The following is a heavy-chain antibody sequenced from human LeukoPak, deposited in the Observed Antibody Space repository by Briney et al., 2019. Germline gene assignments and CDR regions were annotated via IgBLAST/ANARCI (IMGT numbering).Heavy chain of an antibody. Sequence: PSETLSLTCTVSGGSISSYYWSWIRQPPGKGLEWIGYIYYSGSTYYNPSLKSRVTISVDTSKNQFSLKLSSVTAADTAVYYCARDLLGYSSGWYPSWGQGTLVTVSS. CDR1: GGSISSYY. V-gene: IGHV4-59*12. CDR2: IYYSGST. J-gene: IGHJ4*02. CDR3: ARDLLGYSSGWYPS. D-gene: IGHD6-19*01.